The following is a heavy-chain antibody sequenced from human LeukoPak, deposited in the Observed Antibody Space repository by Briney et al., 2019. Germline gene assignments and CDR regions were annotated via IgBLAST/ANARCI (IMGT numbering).Heavy chain of an antibody. D-gene: IGHD3-16*01. V-gene: IGHV3-23*01. J-gene: IGHJ4*02. CDR3: ARCRGWGGYFLDY. Sequence: GGSLRLSRAASGFTFSNYAMSWVRQAPGKGLEWVSTISGSGGKTYYADSVKGRFTISRDNSKNTLYLQMNSLRVEDTAVYYCARCRGWGGYFLDYWGQGTLVTVSS. CDR2: ISGSGGKT. CDR1: GFTFSNYA.